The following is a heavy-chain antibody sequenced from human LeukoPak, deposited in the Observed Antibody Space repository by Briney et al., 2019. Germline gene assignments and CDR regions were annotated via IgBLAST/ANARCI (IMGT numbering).Heavy chain of an antibody. CDR1: GGTFSSYA. Sequence: GASVKVSCKASGGTFSSYAISWVRQAPGQGLEWMGGIIPIFGTANYAQKFQGRVTITADKSTSTAYMELSSLRSEDTAVYYCARDGPGGYSGYDYYFDYWGQGTLVTVSS. CDR3: ARDGPGGYSGYDYYFDY. D-gene: IGHD5-12*01. CDR2: IIPIFGTA. V-gene: IGHV1-69*06. J-gene: IGHJ4*02.